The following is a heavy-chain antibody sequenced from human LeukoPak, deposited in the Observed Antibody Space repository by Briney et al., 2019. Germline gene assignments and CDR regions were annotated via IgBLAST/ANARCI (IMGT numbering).Heavy chain of an antibody. J-gene: IGHJ4*02. Sequence: SETLSLTCTVSGGSISSSSYYWGWIRQPPGKGLEWIGSIYYSGSTNYNPSLKSRVTISVDTSKNQFYLKLSSVTAAETAVYYCARDNKGIAVAFDYWGQGTLVTVSS. CDR1: GGSISSSSYY. CDR3: ARDNKGIAVAFDY. CDR2: IYYSGST. D-gene: IGHD6-19*01. V-gene: IGHV4-39*07.